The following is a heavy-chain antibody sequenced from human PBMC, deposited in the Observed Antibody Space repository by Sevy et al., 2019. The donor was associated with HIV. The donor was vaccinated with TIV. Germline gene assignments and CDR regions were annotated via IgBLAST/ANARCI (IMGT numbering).Heavy chain of an antibody. CDR2: ISGSGGST. V-gene: IGHV3-23*01. CDR1: GFTFSSYA. Sequence: GGYLRLSCAASGFTFSSYAMSWVRQAPGKGLEWVSAISGSGGSTYYADSVKGRFTISRDNSKNTLYLQMNSLRAEDTAVYYCAKDTYITFGGIIVIGAFDIWGHGTMVTVSS. CDR3: AKDTYITFGGIIVIGAFDI. J-gene: IGHJ3*02. D-gene: IGHD3-16*02.